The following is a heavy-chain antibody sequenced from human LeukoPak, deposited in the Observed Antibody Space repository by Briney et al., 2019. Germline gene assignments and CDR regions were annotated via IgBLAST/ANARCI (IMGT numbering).Heavy chain of an antibody. J-gene: IGHJ4*02. Sequence: PSETLSLTCTVSGGSISSYYWSWIRQPPGKGLEWIGYIYTSGSTNYNPSLKSRVTISVDTSKNQFSLKLSSVTAADTAVYYCARHSGSYYSSFPPMNIDYWGQETLVTVSS. D-gene: IGHD1-26*01. CDR1: GGSISSYY. CDR3: ARHSGSYYSSFPPMNIDY. V-gene: IGHV4-4*09. CDR2: IYTSGST.